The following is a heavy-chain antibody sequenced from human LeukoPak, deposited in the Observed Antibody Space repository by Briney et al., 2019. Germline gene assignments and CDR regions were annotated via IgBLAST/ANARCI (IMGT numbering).Heavy chain of an antibody. V-gene: IGHV3-7*04. CDR3: ARDELQYFNATSGRFNF. J-gene: IGHJ4*02. CDR1: GCTISNCW. CDR2: IKQDGSEK. D-gene: IGHD3-22*01. Sequence: GGSLRLSCAASGCTISNCWKGWVRQAPGRGLEWVANIKQDGSEKYYGESVRGRLTISRDNAKNSVYLQMNSLRVEDTAVYYCARDELQYFNATSGRFNFWGQGTLVTVSS.